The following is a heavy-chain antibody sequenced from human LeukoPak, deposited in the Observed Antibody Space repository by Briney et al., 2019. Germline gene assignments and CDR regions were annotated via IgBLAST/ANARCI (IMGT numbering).Heavy chain of an antibody. D-gene: IGHD5-24*01. V-gene: IGHV4-59*01. J-gene: IGHJ3*02. CDR2: IYYSGST. Sequence: SETLSLTCTVSGGPISSYYWSWIRQPPGKGLEWIGYIYYSGSTNYNPSLKSRVTISVDTSKNQFSLKLSSVTAADTAVYYCASSSERWLQFWRLEAFDIWGQGTMVTVSS. CDR3: ASSSERWLQFWRLEAFDI. CDR1: GGPISSYY.